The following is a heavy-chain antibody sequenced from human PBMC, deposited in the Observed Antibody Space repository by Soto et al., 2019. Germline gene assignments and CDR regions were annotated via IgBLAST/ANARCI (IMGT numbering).Heavy chain of an antibody. V-gene: IGHV2-70*04. CDR3: ARTAGYYRGRQFDY. D-gene: IGHD3-10*01. CDR2: IDWDDDK. Sequence: ASGPTLVNPTQTLTLTCTFSGFSLSTSGMRVSWIRQPPGKALEWLARIDWDDDKFYSTSLKTRLTISKDTSKNQVVLTMTNMDPADTATYYCARTAGYYRGRQFDYWGQGTLVTVSS. CDR1: GFSLSTSGMR. J-gene: IGHJ4*02.